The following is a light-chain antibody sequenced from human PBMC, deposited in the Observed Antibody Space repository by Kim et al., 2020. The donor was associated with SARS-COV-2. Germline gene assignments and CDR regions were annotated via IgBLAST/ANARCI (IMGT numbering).Light chain of an antibody. CDR1: QSIGSW. CDR3: QQYNSYPLT. J-gene: IGKJ4*01. Sequence: DIQMTQSPSTPSASVGDRVTITCRASQSIGSWLAWYQQEPGKAPYLLIYKASSLESGVPSRFSGSGSGTEFTLTISSLQPGDSASYYCQQYNSYPLTFGGGTKLEI. V-gene: IGKV1-5*03. CDR2: KAS.